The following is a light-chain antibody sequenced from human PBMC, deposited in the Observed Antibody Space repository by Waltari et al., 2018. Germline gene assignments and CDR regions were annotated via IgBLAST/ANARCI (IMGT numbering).Light chain of an antibody. Sequence: QSALTQPASVSGSPGQSITISCTGTSSDVGGYKYVSWYQQYSGKAPKLMIYDVSNRPSGVSNRFSGSKSGNTASLTISGLQAEDEADYYCSSYSTSSTPWVFGGGTKLTVL. J-gene: IGLJ3*02. CDR3: SSYSTSSTPWV. CDR2: DVS. CDR1: SSDVGGYKY. V-gene: IGLV2-14*03.